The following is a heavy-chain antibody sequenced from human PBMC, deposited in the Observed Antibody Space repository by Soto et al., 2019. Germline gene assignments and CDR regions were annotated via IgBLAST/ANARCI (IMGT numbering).Heavy chain of an antibody. CDR3: ARRGSGSYSDY. V-gene: IGHV4-39*01. Sequence: QLQLQESGPGLVKPSETLSLTCTVSGGSISSSSYYWGWIRQPPGKGLEWIGSIYYSGSTYYNPSLKSRVTISVDTSKNQCSLKLSSGTAADTAVYYCARRGSGSYSDYWGQGTLVTVSS. CDR1: GGSISSSSYY. J-gene: IGHJ4*02. CDR2: IYYSGST. D-gene: IGHD3-10*01.